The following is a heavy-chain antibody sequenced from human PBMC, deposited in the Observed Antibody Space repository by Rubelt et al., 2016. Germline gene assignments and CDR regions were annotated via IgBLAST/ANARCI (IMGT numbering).Heavy chain of an antibody. D-gene: IGHD4-17*01. V-gene: IGHV1-3*01. CDR2: SDAGNGDT. CDR1: GYTFTNYG. J-gene: IGHJ4*02. Sequence: QVQLVQSGAEVKKPGSSVKVSCKASGYTFTNYGMHWVRQAPGQRLEWMGWSDAGNGDTKYSQKLKDRVSITRDASANTAYMELSRLRSEGTAVYYCARANHGDYEDYWGQGTLVTVSS. CDR3: ARANHGDYEDY.